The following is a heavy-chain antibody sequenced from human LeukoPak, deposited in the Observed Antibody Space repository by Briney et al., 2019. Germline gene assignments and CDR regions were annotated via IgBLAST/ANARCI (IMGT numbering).Heavy chain of an antibody. J-gene: IGHJ3*02. CDR2: IRDDGINK. CDR1: GFTFSSYG. Sequence: GGSLRLSCAASGFTFSSYGMHWVRQAPGKGLEWVAFIRDDGINKYYADSVKGRFTISRDNSKNTLSLQMNSLRAEDTAVYYCARDRLVGATIDAFDIWGQGTMVTVSS. D-gene: IGHD1-26*01. V-gene: IGHV3-30*02. CDR3: ARDRLVGATIDAFDI.